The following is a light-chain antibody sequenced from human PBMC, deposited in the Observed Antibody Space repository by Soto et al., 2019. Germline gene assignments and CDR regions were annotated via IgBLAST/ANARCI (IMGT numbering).Light chain of an antibody. CDR1: SSDVGGYNY. CDR2: DVS. CDR3: SSYTSRYTLV. V-gene: IGLV2-14*01. J-gene: IGLJ2*01. Sequence: QSALTQPASVSGSPGQSITISCTGTSSDVGGYNYVSWYQQHPGKAPKLMIYDVSNRPSGVSNRFSGSKSGNTASLTISGLQAEDEADYYCSSYTSRYTLVFGGGTKSPS.